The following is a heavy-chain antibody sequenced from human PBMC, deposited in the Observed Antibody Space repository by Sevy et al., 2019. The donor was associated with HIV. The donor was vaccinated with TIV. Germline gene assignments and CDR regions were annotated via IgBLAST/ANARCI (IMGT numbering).Heavy chain of an antibody. CDR2: IHYRGRT. D-gene: IGHD3-9*01. Sequence: SETLSLTCTVSGGSISSYYWSWIRQPPGKGLEWIGHIHYRGRTTYNPSLKSRVTISVDTSKIHFSLRLNFVTAADTAVYYCERFDILTGHSDVFDIWGQGTMVTVSS. CDR3: ERFDILTGHSDVFDI. CDR1: GGSISSYY. J-gene: IGHJ3*02. V-gene: IGHV4-59*13.